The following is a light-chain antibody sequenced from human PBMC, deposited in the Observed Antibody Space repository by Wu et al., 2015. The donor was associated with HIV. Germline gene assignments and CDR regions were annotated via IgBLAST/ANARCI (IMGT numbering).Light chain of an antibody. CDR2: SAA. CDR3: QLYGTSPQVT. CDR1: QTVGRK. J-gene: IGKJ4*01. V-gene: IGKV3-15*01. Sequence: EILMTQSPATLSVSPGERATLSCRSSQTVGRKVAWYQQRPGQAPRILIHSAATRAAQVPARFSGGGSETEFTLTISRLEPEDFAVYYCQLYGTSPQVTFGGGTKVEIK.